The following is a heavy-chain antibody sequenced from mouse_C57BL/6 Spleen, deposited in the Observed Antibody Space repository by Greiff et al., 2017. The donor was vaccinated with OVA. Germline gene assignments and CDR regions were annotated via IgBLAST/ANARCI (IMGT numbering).Heavy chain of an antibody. J-gene: IGHJ4*01. CDR3: AIPITTVEVYYAMDY. CDR1: GYTFTSSW. D-gene: IGHD1-1*01. CDR2: IDPASGGT. V-gene: IGHV1-72*01. Sequence: QVQLQQPGAELVKPGASVKLSCKASGYTFTSSWMHWVKQRPGRGLEWIGRIDPASGGTNYNEKFKGKATLTVDKPSSTAYMQLSSLTSEDSAVYYCAIPITTVEVYYAMDYWGQGTSVTVSS.